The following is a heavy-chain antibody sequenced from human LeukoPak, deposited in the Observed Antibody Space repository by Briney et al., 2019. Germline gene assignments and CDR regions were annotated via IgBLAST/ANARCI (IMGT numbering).Heavy chain of an antibody. CDR3: ARGRWFGESYDY. Sequence: GGSLRLSCAASGFTFSSYGMHWVRQAPGKGLEWVAFIRYDGGNKYYADSVKGRFTISRDNSKNTLYLQMNSLRAEDTAVYYCARGRWFGESYDYWGQGTLVTVSS. CDR1: GFTFSSYG. J-gene: IGHJ4*02. D-gene: IGHD3-10*01. V-gene: IGHV3-30*02. CDR2: IRYDGGNK.